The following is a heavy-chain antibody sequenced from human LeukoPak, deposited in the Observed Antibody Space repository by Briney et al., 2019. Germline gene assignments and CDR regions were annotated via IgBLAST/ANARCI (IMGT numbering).Heavy chain of an antibody. D-gene: IGHD2-15*01. V-gene: IGHV3-23*01. CDR2: ISDTGNT. Sequence: GGSLRLSCAASGCTLSSYAMSWVRQAPGKGLEWVSAISDTGNTYHADSVKVRFTISRDSSKNTLFLQMNRLRPEDAAVYYCAKAPVTTCRGAFCYPFDYWGMGTLVTVSS. CDR1: GCTLSSYA. CDR3: AKAPVTTCRGAFCYPFDY. J-gene: IGHJ4*02.